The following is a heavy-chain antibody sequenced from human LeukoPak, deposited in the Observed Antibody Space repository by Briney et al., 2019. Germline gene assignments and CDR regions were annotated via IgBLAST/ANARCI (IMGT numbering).Heavy chain of an antibody. CDR3: AAVPESYYTVYYFNY. V-gene: IGHV4-34*01. D-gene: IGHD3-10*01. CDR2: INHSGST. J-gene: IGHJ4*02. Sequence: PSETLSLTCAVYGGSFSDYYWSWIRQPPGKGLEWIAEINHSGSTKYNPSLKSRVTISVDTSKNQFSLKLTSVTAADTAVYYCAAVPESYYTVYYFNYWGQGTLVSVSS. CDR1: GGSFSDYY.